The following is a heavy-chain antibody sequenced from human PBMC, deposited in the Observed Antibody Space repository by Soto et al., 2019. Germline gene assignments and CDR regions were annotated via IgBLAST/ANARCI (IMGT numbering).Heavy chain of an antibody. V-gene: IGHV1-2*02. D-gene: IGHD3-10*01. J-gene: IGHJ5*02. CDR3: ARGSLTMVRGSRRWFDP. CDR1: GYTFTGYY. CDR2: INPNSGGT. Sequence: ASVKVSCKASGYTFTGYYMHWVRQAPGQGLEWMGWINPNSGGTNYAQKFQGRVTMARDTSISTAYMELSRLRSDDTAVYYCARGSLTMVRGSRRWFDPWGQGTLVTVSS.